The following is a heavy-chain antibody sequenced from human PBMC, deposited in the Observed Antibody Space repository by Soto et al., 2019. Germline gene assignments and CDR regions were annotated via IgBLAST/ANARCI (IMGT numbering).Heavy chain of an antibody. V-gene: IGHV3-23*01. J-gene: IGHJ4*02. CDR1: GFTFSNVW. Sequence: LRLSCAASGFTFSNVWLSWVRQGPGKGLEWVSAISGSGGSTYYADSVKGRFTISRDNSKNTLYLQMNSLRAEDTAVYYCAKLSGSYHFDYWGQGTLVTVSS. CDR3: AKLSGSYHFDY. D-gene: IGHD1-26*01. CDR2: ISGSGGST.